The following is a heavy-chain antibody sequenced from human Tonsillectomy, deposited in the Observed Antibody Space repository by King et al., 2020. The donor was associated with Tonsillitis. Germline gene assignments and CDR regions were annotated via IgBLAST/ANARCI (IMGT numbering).Heavy chain of an antibody. Sequence: QLVQSGAEVKKTGASVKVSCKASRYTFTNYDINWVRQATGQGLEWMGWMHPNSGNTGYAQKFQGRVTMTRNTSISTAYMELSSLRSDDTAIYYCARVAWDNYNYGLDVWGQGTTVTVSS. J-gene: IGHJ6*01. D-gene: IGHD1-26*01. CDR2: MHPNSGNT. CDR3: ARVAWDNYNYGLDV. CDR1: RYTFTNYD. V-gene: IGHV1-8*02.